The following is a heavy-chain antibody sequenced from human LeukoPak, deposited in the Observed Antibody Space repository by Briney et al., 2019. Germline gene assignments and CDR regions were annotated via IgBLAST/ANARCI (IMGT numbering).Heavy chain of an antibody. CDR3: ARAEPYSNTENY. J-gene: IGHJ4*02. V-gene: IGHV3-53*01. CDR1: GFTVSSNY. CDR2: IYSGGST. D-gene: IGHD6-13*01. Sequence: GGSLRLSCAASGFTVSSNYMSWVRQAPGKGLEWVSVIYSGGSTYYADSVKGRFTISRDNSKNTLYLQMNSLRAEDTAVYYCARAEPYSNTENYWGQGTLVTVSS.